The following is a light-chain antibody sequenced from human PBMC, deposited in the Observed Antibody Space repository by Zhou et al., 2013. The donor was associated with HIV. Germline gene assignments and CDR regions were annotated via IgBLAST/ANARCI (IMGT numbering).Light chain of an antibody. V-gene: IGKV1-39*01. CDR3: MQSIQLPLT. CDR1: QTIGSY. CDR2: ATS. J-gene: IGKJ4*01. Sequence: DIQLTQSPSSLSGSVGDTVTIACWASQTIGSYLNWYQHIPGKAPRLLIYATSNLFSGVPPRFSGSVSGTYFTLKISRVEAEDVGVYYCMQSIQLPLTFGGGDQGGGSN.